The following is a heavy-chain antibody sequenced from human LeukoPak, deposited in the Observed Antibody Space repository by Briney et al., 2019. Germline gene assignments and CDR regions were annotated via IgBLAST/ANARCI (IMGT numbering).Heavy chain of an antibody. V-gene: IGHV3-30*02. Sequence: GGSLRLSCAASGFTFSSYGMHWVRQAPGKGLEWVAFIRYDGSNKYYADSVKGRFTISRDNSKNTLYLQMNSLRAEDTAVYYCARVAYFDWFFDYWGQGTLVTVSS. CDR2: IRYDGSNK. D-gene: IGHD3-9*01. CDR3: ARVAYFDWFFDY. CDR1: GFTFSSYG. J-gene: IGHJ4*02.